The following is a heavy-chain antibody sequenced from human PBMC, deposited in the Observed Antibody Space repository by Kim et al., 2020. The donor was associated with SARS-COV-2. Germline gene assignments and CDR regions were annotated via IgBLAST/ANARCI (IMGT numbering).Heavy chain of an antibody. D-gene: IGHD1-7*01. CDR2: T. J-gene: IGHJ4*02. V-gene: IGHV4-39*01. Sequence: TYYNPSLKSRVTISVETSKNQFSLKLSSVTAADTAMYYCARLRLTGTADYWGQGTLVTVSS. CDR3: ARLRLTGTADY.